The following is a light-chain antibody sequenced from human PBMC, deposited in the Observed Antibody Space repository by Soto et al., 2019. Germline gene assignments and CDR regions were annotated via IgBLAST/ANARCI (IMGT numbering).Light chain of an antibody. V-gene: IGKV1-5*03. CDR3: QQYNTYS. Sequence: DIQMTQSPSTLSASVGDRVSITCRASQSLNSWLAWYQQKPGKAPKLLIYKTSTLESGVPSRFSGSGSGTDFTLTISNLHPDDFATYYCQQYNTYSFGQGTKLEIK. CDR2: KTS. J-gene: IGKJ2*01. CDR1: QSLNSW.